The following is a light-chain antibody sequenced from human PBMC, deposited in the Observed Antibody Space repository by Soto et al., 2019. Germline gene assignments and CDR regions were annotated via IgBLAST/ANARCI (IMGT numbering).Light chain of an antibody. Sequence: QSVLTQPASVSGSPGQSITISCTGTSSDIGIYDYVSWYQQHPGKAPKLMIYEDSNRPSGVSNRFSGSKSGNTASLTISGLQAEDEADYYCSSYTSSSTLVFGGGTKLTVL. V-gene: IGLV2-14*01. CDR3: SSYTSSSTLV. CDR2: EDS. J-gene: IGLJ2*01. CDR1: SSDIGIYDY.